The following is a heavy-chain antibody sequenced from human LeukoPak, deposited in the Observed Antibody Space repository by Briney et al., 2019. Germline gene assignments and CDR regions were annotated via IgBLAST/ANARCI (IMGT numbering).Heavy chain of an antibody. CDR1: GYTFTSYD. D-gene: IGHD6-13*01. Sequence: ASVKVSCKASGYTFTSYDINWVRQATGQGLEWMGWMNPNSGNTGYAQKFQGRVTMARNTSISTAYMELSSLRSEDTAVYYCASSPENIAAAGTGLYYYYGMDVWGQGTTVTVSS. CDR2: MNPNSGNT. J-gene: IGHJ6*02. CDR3: ASSPENIAAAGTGLYYYYGMDV. V-gene: IGHV1-8*01.